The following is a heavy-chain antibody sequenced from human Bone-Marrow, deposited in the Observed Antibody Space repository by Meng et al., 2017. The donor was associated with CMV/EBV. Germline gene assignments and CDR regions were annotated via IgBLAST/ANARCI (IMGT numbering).Heavy chain of an antibody. V-gene: IGHV3-13*01. J-gene: IGHJ6*01. Sequence: GESRKSSCAASGFTFSSYDMHWVRQATGKGLEWVSAIGTAGDTYYPGSVKGRFTISRENAKNSLYLQMNRLRAGDTAVYYCARDLREARYYYVMDVWGQETTATSSS. CDR3: ARDLREARYYYVMDV. CDR2: IGTAGDT. D-gene: IGHD1-26*01. CDR1: GFTFSSYD.